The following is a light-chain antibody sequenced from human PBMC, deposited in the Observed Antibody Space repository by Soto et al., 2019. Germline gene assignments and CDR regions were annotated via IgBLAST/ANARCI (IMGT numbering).Light chain of an antibody. J-gene: IGKJ2*01. Sequence: EIVLTQSPGTLSLSPGERATLSCRASQSVSSSYLAWYQQKPGQALRLLIYGASSRATGIPDRFSGSGSGTDFTRTISRLEPEDFAVYYCQQYGSSGYTFCQWTKLEIK. CDR3: QQYGSSGYT. CDR2: GAS. V-gene: IGKV3-20*01. CDR1: QSVSSSY.